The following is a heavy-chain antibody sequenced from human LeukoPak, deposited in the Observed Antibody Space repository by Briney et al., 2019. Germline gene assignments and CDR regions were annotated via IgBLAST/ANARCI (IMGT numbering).Heavy chain of an antibody. CDR2: IYHSGST. V-gene: IGHV4-4*02. CDR3: AREWVDTAMVRAFDI. J-gene: IGHJ3*02. CDR1: GGSISSSNW. Sequence: SETLSLTCAVSGGSISSSNWWSWVRQPPGKGLEWSGEIYHSGSTNYNPSLKSRVTISVDKSKNQFSLKLSSVTAADTAVYYCAREWVDTAMVRAFDIWGQGTMVTVSS. D-gene: IGHD5-18*01.